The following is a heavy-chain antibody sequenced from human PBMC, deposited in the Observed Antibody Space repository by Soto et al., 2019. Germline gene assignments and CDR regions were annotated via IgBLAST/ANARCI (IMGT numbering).Heavy chain of an antibody. CDR3: AKDRDYADYRPDS. CDR1: GFTFSKYA. CDR2: ISSSGDNT. V-gene: IGHV3-23*01. J-gene: IGHJ5*01. D-gene: IGHD4-17*01. Sequence: DVQVLESGGGLVQPGGSLGLSCAASGFTFSKYAMSWARQAPGKGLEWVSGISSSGDNTYYADSVRGRFTISRDNSKNILYLHMHSLRAEDTAVYYCAKDRDYADYRPDSWGQGTVVTVSS.